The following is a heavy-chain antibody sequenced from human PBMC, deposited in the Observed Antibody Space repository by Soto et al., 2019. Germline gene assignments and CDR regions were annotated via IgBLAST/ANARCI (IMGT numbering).Heavy chain of an antibody. CDR3: ARESGDYDFWSGPLGY. Sequence: QVQLQESGPGLVKPSETLSLTCTVSGGSISSYNWSWIRQPPGKGLAWIGYIYYSGSTNYNPSLNSRVTISVDTSKNQFSLKLSSVTAADTAVYYCARESGDYDFWSGPLGYWGQGTLVTVSS. V-gene: IGHV4-59*01. CDR1: GGSISSYN. D-gene: IGHD3-3*01. CDR2: IYYSGST. J-gene: IGHJ4*02.